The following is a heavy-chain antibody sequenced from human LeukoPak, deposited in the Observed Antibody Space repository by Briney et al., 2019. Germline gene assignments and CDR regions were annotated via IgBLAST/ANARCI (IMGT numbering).Heavy chain of an antibody. J-gene: IGHJ6*03. D-gene: IGHD3-3*01. CDR3: ARVIRNYDFWSSSYYMDV. V-gene: IGHV4-4*09. CDR2: IYTSGST. CDR1: GGSISSYY. Sequence: SETLSLTCTVSGGSISSYYWSWIRQPPGKGLEWIGYIYTSGSTNYNPSLKSRVTISVDTSKNQFSLKLSSVTAADTAVYYCARVIRNYDFWSSSYYMDVWDKGTTVTVTS.